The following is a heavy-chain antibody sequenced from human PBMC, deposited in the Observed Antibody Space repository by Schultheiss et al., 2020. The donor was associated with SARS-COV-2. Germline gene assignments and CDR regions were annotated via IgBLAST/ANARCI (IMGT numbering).Heavy chain of an antibody. Sequence: SETLSLTYTVSGGSISSGDYYWSWIRQPPGTGLEWIGYIYYRGGTNYNPSLKSRVTMSVDTSKNQFSLKLSSVTAADTAVYYCARESAGIAARPRGYNWFDPWGQGTLVTVSS. D-gene: IGHD6-6*01. V-gene: IGHV4-61*08. J-gene: IGHJ5*02. CDR3: ARESAGIAARPRGYNWFDP. CDR1: GGSISSGDYY. CDR2: IYYRGGT.